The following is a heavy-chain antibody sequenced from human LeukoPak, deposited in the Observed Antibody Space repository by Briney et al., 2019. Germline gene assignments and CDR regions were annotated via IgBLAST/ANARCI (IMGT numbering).Heavy chain of an antibody. Sequence: ASVKVSCKASGYTFTSYGISWVRQAPGQGLEWMGWISAYNGNTNYAQKLQGRVTMTTDTSTSTAYMELRSLRSDDTAVYCCARDAFMVRGVIITNPTDYWGQGTLVTVSS. CDR2: ISAYNGNT. CDR1: GYTFTSYG. D-gene: IGHD3-10*01. J-gene: IGHJ4*02. CDR3: ARDAFMVRGVIITNPTDY. V-gene: IGHV1-18*01.